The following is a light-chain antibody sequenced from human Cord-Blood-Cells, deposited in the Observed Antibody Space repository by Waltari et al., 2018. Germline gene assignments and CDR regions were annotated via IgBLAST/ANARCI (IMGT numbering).Light chain of an antibody. J-gene: IGLJ3*02. V-gene: IGLV2-8*01. CDR3: SSYAGSNKLV. CDR2: EVS. CDR1: TSDVGGYNY. Sequence: QSALTKPPSASGPLGQSVTISCTGPTSDVGGYNYVSWYQQHPGKAPKLMIYEVSKRPSGVPDRFSGSKSGNTASLTVSGLQAEDEADYYCSSYAGSNKLVFGGGTKLTVL.